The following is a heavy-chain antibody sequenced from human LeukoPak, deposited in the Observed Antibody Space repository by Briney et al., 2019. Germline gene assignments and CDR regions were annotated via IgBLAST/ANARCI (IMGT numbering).Heavy chain of an antibody. D-gene: IGHD3-10*01. CDR2: IGGSGGST. Sequence: GGSLRLSCAASGFTFTSYAMSWVRQPPGKGLEWVSSIGGSGGSTYYSDSVRGRFTTSRDNSKNTLYLQMTSLRAEDTAVYYCAKDRFYYGSGTYYTPTFDYWGQGTLVTVSS. J-gene: IGHJ4*02. CDR3: AKDRFYYGSGTYYTPTFDY. CDR1: GFTFTSYA. V-gene: IGHV3-23*01.